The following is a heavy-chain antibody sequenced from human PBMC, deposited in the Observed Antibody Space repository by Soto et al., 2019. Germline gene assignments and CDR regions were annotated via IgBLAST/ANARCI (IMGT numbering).Heavy chain of an antibody. D-gene: IGHD2-2*02. V-gene: IGHV4-31*03. J-gene: IGHJ5*02. CDR1: GGSISSGGYY. CDR2: IYYSGST. CDR3: ARGGCSSTSCYKNWFDP. Sequence: PSETLSLTCTVSGGSISSGGYYWSWIRQHPGKGLEWIGYIYYSGSTYYNPSLKSRVTISVDTSKNQFSLKLSSVTAADTAAYYCARGGCSSTSCYKNWFDPWGQGTLVTVSS.